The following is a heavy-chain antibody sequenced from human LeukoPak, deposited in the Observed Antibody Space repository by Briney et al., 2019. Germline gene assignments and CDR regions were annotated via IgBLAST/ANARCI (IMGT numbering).Heavy chain of an antibody. J-gene: IGHJ4*02. V-gene: IGHV3-53*01. D-gene: IGHD3-22*01. CDR1: GFTVRRNY. CDR2: IYSSERT. CDR3: AREAYYHDTTGRFDL. Sequence: GGSLRPSCAASGFTVRRNYMSWVRQAPGKGLEWVSVIYSSERTYYAESVQGRFTVFRDDSENAIYLQMDSLRAEDTAVYYCAREAYYHDTTGRFDLWGQGTLVTVSS.